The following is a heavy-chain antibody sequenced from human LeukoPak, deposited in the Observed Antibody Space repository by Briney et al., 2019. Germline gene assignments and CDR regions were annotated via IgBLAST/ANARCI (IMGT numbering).Heavy chain of an antibody. D-gene: IGHD3-16*01. V-gene: IGHV4-59*01. CDR2: IYYSGYT. CDR1: GASISSYY. J-gene: IGHJ6*03. CDR3: ARETSQKGAHYMDV. Sequence: SETLSLTCTVSGASISSYYWSWIRQPPGKGLEWIGDIYYSGYTNYNPSLKSRATISVDTSKNQFSLKLRSVTAADTAVYYCARETSQKGAHYMDVWGKGTTVTISS.